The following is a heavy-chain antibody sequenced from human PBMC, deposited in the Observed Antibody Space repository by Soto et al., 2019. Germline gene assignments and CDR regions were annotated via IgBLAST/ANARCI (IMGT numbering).Heavy chain of an antibody. CDR1: GSTFSNYD. D-gene: IGHD1-1*01. J-gene: IGHJ4*02. V-gene: IGHV3-13*01. Sequence: PGGSLRLSCAASGSTFSNYDMHWVRQVTGKGLEWVSTIGTAGDTYYPGSVKGRFTISRENAKNSLYLQMNSLRAEDTAVYYCARLESSSNTDYWGQGTPVTVSS. CDR2: IGTAGDT. CDR3: ARLESSSNTDY.